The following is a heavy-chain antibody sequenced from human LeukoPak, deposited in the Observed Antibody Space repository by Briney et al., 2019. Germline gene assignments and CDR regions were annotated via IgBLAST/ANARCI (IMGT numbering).Heavy chain of an antibody. V-gene: IGHV3-7*04. CDR1: GFAFSSYW. CDR2: IKQDGSEK. Sequence: GGSLRLSCAASGFAFSSYWMTWIRQAPGKGLEWVATIKQDGSEKYYVDSVKGRFTISRDNPKNSLNPQMNSLRAEDTAVYYCARGTYTFDYWGQGTVVSVSS. D-gene: IGHD1-1*01. CDR3: ARGTYTFDY. J-gene: IGHJ4*02.